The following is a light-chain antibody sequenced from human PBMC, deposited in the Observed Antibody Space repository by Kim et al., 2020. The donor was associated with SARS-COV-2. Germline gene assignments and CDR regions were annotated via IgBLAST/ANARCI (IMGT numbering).Light chain of an antibody. Sequence: EIVLTQSPATLSLSPGERATLSCRASQSVSIYLAWYQQKPGQAPRLLIYDASNRATGIPARFSGSGSGTDFTLTISRLETEDFAVYYCQQRSKSPLLTFGGGTKVDIK. CDR3: QQRSKSPLLT. CDR2: DAS. CDR1: QSVSIY. J-gene: IGKJ4*01. V-gene: IGKV3-11*01.